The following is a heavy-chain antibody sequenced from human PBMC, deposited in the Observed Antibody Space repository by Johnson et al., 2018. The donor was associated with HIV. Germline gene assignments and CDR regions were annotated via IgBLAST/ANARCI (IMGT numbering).Heavy chain of an antibody. J-gene: IGHJ3*01. Sequence: VQLVESGGGLVQPGGSLRLSCAASGFTLTTHWMHWVRQAPGKGLVWVSRINRDGSTTDYADSVTGRFTISRDNAKNTVYLQMNSLRAEDTAVYFCAKVFSDNWNLASSLGDAFNLWGQGQMVPVSS. D-gene: IGHD1-1*01. CDR1: GFTLTTHW. CDR3: AKVFSDNWNLASSLGDAFNL. V-gene: IGHV3-74*01. CDR2: INRDGSTT.